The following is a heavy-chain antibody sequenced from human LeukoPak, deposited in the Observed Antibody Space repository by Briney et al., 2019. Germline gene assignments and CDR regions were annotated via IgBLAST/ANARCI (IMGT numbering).Heavy chain of an antibody. Sequence: SETLSLTCTVSGACMNTYLWSWIRQPPGKGLEWIGYVSYSGTTNYNPSLKSRVTISIDTSRNQFSLNLNSVTAADTAVCYCARSHGLYWGQGTLVTVSS. J-gene: IGHJ4*02. V-gene: IGHV4-59*01. CDR2: VSYSGTT. CDR3: ARSHGLY. CDR1: GACMNTYL.